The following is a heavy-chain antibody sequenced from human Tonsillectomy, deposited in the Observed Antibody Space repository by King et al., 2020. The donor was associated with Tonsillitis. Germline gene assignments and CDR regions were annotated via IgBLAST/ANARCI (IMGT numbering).Heavy chain of an antibody. CDR3: ARSMGYSYGSDY. Sequence: QLQESGPGLVKPSETLSLTCTVSGGSISIIGYYWGWIRQPPGKGLEWIGSIFHSGSTYYNPSLMSRVTISVDTSRNQLFLRLRSVTAADTAVYYCARSMGYSYGSDYWGQGTLVTVSS. V-gene: IGHV4-39*01. J-gene: IGHJ4*02. CDR2: IFHSGST. CDR1: GGSISIIGYY. D-gene: IGHD5-18*01.